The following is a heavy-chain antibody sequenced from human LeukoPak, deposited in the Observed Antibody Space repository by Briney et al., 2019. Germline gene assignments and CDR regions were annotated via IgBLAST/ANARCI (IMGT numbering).Heavy chain of an antibody. CDR2: ISGSGGST. Sequence: GGTLRLSCAASGFTFSSYGMSWVRQAPGKGLEWVSAISGSGGSTYYADSVKGRFTIYRDNSKNTLYLQMNSLRAEDTAVYYCAKDRGYSSGWGDYWGQGTLVTVSS. CDR1: GFTFSSYG. J-gene: IGHJ4*02. CDR3: AKDRGYSSGWGDY. V-gene: IGHV3-23*01. D-gene: IGHD6-19*01.